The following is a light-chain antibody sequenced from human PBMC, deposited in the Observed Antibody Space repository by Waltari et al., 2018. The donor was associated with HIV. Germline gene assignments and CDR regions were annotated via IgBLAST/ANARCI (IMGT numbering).Light chain of an antibody. J-gene: IGLJ3*02. CDR3: GSWDSSLSVWV. Sequence: QSVLTQPPSVSAAPGQQVTISCSGSSSNLAKPYVTWYQQIPGTAPKLLIFDNNKRPSEIPDRFSGSKSGTSATLGITGLQTGDEADYYCGSWDSSLSVWVFGGGTKLTVL. CDR1: SSNLAKPY. CDR2: DNN. V-gene: IGLV1-51*01.